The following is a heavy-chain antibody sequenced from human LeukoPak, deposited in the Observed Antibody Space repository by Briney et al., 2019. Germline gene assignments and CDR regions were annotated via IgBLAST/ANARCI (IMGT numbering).Heavy chain of an antibody. D-gene: IGHD2-21*01. J-gene: IGHJ4*02. Sequence: GGSLRLSCVASGLTFSNSAMTWVRQAPGKGLEWVSGIVNGGENTYYADSVKGRFTISRDNSKNTLYLQMNSLRAEDTAVYYCAKGIAGLDYGGQETLVTVS. CDR3: AKGIAGLDY. CDR2: IVNGGENT. CDR1: GLTFSNSA. V-gene: IGHV3-23*01.